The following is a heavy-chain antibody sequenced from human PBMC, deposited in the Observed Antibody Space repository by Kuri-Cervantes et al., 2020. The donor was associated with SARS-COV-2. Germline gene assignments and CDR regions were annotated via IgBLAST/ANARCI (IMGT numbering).Heavy chain of an antibody. J-gene: IGHJ4*02. CDR2: VRGKANNYAT. V-gene: IGHV3-73*01. CDR1: GFLISASA. CDR3: TTLIDY. Sequence: GGSLRLSCEVSGFLISASAIHWVRQGSGKGLEWVGRVRGKANNYATAYAASVKGRFTISRDDSKNMAYLQMNSLKTEDTAVYYCTTLIDYWGQGALVTVSS.